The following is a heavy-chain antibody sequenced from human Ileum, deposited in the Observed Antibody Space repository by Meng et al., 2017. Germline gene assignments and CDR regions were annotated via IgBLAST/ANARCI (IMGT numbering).Heavy chain of an antibody. V-gene: IGHV6-1*01. J-gene: IGHJ4*02. CDR1: GGSVSSNIAA. D-gene: IGHD3-3*01. CDR2: TYYRSKWYS. CDR3: ASGSGSLDY. Sequence: QVQIQQSGSGLVKPAQSLSITWAVSGGSVSSNIAAWNWIRQSPLRGLEWLGRTYYRSKWYSEYAVSVKSRISITPDTSKNQFSLQMNSVTPEDTAVYYCASGSGSLDYWGPGTLVTVSS.